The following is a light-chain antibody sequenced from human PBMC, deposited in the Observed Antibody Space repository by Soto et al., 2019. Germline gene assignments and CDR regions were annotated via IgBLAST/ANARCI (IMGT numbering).Light chain of an antibody. Sequence: EIVLTQSPGTLSLSPGERATLSCRASQSVSTNYLAWYQRKPGQAPRLLIYGASSRATGIPDRFSGSGSGTDFTLTITRLEPEDLAVYYCQQHGSSPPTFGQGTKVEIK. J-gene: IGKJ1*01. CDR1: QSVSTNY. CDR2: GAS. V-gene: IGKV3-20*01. CDR3: QQHGSSPPT.